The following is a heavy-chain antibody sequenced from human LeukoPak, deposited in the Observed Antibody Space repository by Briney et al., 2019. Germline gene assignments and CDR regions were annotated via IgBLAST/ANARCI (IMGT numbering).Heavy chain of an antibody. CDR3: AKGSSLRGTGDYYYYMDV. CDR2: ISGSGGST. Sequence: GGSLRLSCAASRFTFSSYAMSWVRQAPGKGLEWVSAISGSGGSTYYADSVKGRFTISRDNSKNTLYLQMNSLRAEDTAVYYCAKGSSLRGTGDYYYYMDVWGKGTTVTVSS. V-gene: IGHV3-23*01. CDR1: RFTFSSYA. J-gene: IGHJ6*03. D-gene: IGHD1-14*01.